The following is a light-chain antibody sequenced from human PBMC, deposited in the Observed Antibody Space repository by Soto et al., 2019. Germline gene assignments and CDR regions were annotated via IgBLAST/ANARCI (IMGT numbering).Light chain of an antibody. V-gene: IGLV1-44*01. CDR2: TTN. J-gene: IGLJ1*01. CDR3: AAWDDSLNGHV. Sequence: QSALTQPHSASGTPGQRVTISCSGSSSNIGTSSVHWFQQLPGTAPKLFISTTNQRPSGVPERFSGSKSGTSASLAISGLQSEDEADYYCAAWDDSLNGHVFGTGTKVTVL. CDR1: SSNIGTSS.